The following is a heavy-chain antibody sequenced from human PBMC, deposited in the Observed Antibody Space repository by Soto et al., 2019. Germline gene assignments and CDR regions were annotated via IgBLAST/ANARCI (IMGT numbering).Heavy chain of an antibody. CDR2: IYYSGST. V-gene: IGHV4-59*08. J-gene: IGHJ4*02. Sequence: QVQLQESGPGLVKPSETLSLTCTVSGGTISSWYWSWIRQPPGKGLEWIGYIYYSGSTNCNPSLTSRVTISVDTSKNHFSLKLSSVTAADTAVYYCARRYGSAIDYWVQGTLVTVSS. CDR3: ARRYGSAIDY. CDR1: GGTISSWY. D-gene: IGHD1-26*01.